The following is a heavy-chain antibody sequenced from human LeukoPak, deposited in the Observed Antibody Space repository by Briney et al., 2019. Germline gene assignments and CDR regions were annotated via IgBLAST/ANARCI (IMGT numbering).Heavy chain of an antibody. V-gene: IGHV3-21*01. CDR3: ARAVRGSLYAFDI. Sequence: GGSLRLSCAASGFTFSSYSMNWVRQAPGKGLEWVSSISSSSSYIYYADSVKGRFTISRDNAKSSLYLQMNSLRAEDTAVYYCARAVRGSLYAFDIWGQGTMVTVSS. CDR2: ISSSSSYI. D-gene: IGHD1-26*01. J-gene: IGHJ3*02. CDR1: GFTFSSYS.